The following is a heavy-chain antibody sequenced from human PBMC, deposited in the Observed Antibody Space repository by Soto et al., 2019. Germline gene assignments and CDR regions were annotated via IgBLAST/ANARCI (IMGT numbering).Heavy chain of an antibody. CDR2: ISGSGGST. CDR3: AKDRGFIAAAGAWFDP. D-gene: IGHD6-13*01. Sequence: EVQLLESGGGLVQPGGSLRLSCAASGFTFSSYAMSWVRQAPGKGLEWVSAISGSGGSTYYADSVKGRFTISRDNSKNTLYLLMNSLRAEDTAVYYCAKDRGFIAAAGAWFDPWGQGTLVTVSS. CDR1: GFTFSSYA. V-gene: IGHV3-23*01. J-gene: IGHJ5*02.